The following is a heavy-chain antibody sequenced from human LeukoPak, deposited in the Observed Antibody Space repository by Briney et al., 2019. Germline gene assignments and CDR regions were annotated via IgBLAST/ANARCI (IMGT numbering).Heavy chain of an antibody. Sequence: GRSLRLPCAASGFTFDDYAMHWVRQAPGKGLEWVSGISWNSGSIGYADSVKGRFTISRDNAKNSLYLQMNSLRAEDTALYYCAKEGGWFFGVVMSXFDYWGQGTLVTVSS. CDR2: ISWNSGSI. J-gene: IGHJ4*02. D-gene: IGHD3-3*01. CDR3: AKEGGWFFGVVMSXFDY. V-gene: IGHV3-9*01. CDR1: GFTFDDYA.